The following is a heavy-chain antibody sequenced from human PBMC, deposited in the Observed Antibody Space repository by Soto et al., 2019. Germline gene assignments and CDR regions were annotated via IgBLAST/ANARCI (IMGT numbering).Heavy chain of an antibody. CDR1: GFTFSDYY. CDR3: ARTIAAAGGRRYFDL. Sequence: QVPLVESGGGLVKPGGSLRLSCAASGFTFSDYYMSWIRQAPGKGLEWISYINNSGSYTNYADSVKGRFTISRDNAKNSLYLQMNSLRAEDTAVYYCARTIAAAGGRRYFDLWGRGTLVTVSS. CDR2: INNSGSYT. D-gene: IGHD6-13*01. V-gene: IGHV3-11*05. J-gene: IGHJ2*01.